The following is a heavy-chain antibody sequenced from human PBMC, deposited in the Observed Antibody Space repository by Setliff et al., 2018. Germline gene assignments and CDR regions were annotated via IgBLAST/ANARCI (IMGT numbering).Heavy chain of an antibody. CDR1: GFSLNTTGEG. CDR3: ALRRGNEWHLVRWFDP. CDR2: VYWDGDQ. J-gene: IGHJ5*02. Sequence: PQTLTLTCTFSGFSLNTTGEGVGWIRQPPGKALEWLALVYWDGDQRYSPSLNSRLSITKDSSKSQVFLTMTNMDPVDTATYYCALRRGNEWHLVRWFDPWGPGIQVTVSS. V-gene: IGHV2-5*02. D-gene: IGHD6-6*01.